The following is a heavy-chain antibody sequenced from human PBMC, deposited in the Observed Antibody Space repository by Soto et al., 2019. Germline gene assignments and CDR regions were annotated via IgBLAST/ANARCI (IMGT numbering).Heavy chain of an antibody. J-gene: IGHJ3*02. Sequence: QVQLVESGGGVVQPGRSLRLSCAASGFTFGAYTMHWVRQPPGKGLEWVAVISYDGNNERYTDPVRGRFTVSRDNSKSTLYLQMNSVKSEDTAVYYCARDGYSGRSDGVDIWGQWTMVTVSS. CDR2: ISYDGNNE. V-gene: IGHV3-30-3*01. CDR3: ARDGYSGRSDGVDI. D-gene: IGHD1-26*01. CDR1: GFTFGAYT.